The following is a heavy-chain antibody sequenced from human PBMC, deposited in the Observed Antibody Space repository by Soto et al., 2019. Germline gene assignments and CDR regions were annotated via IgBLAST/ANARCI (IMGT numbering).Heavy chain of an antibody. CDR3: AATNTGSYAFDI. CDR2: IYYSGST. J-gene: IGHJ3*02. CDR1: GGSISSGGYY. D-gene: IGHD1-1*01. V-gene: IGHV4-31*03. Sequence: QVQLQESGPGLVKPSQPLSLTCTVSGGSISSGGYYWSWIRQHPGKGLEWIGYIYYSGSTYYNPSLKSRVTLSVDTSKNQFSLKLSSVTAADTAVYYCAATNTGSYAFDIWGQGTMVTVSS.